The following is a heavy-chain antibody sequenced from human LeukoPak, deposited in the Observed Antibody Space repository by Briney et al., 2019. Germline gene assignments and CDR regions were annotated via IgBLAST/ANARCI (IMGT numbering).Heavy chain of an antibody. D-gene: IGHD6-6*01. V-gene: IGHV4-39*01. CDR2: IYYSGST. J-gene: IGHJ4*02. Sequence: SETLSLTCTVSGGSISSSSYYWGWIRQPPGKGLGWIGSIYYSGSTYYNPSLKSRVTISVDTSKNQFSLKLSSVTAADTAVYYCARHRAYSGPFRDLDYWGQGTLVTVSS. CDR1: GGSISSSSYY. CDR3: ARHRAYSGPFRDLDY.